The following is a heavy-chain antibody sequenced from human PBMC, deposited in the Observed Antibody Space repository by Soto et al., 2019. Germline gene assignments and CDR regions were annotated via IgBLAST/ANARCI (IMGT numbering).Heavy chain of an antibody. CDR1: GFTFSSYG. J-gene: IGHJ6*01. CDR2: ISYDGSNK. V-gene: IGHV3-30*18. CDR3: AKAPPYYYGMDV. Sequence: QVQLVESGGGVVQPGRSLRLSCAASGFTFSSYGMHWVRQAPGKGLEWVAVISYDGSNKYYADSVKGRFTISRDNSKNTLYLQMNSLRAEDTAVYYCAKAPPYYYGMDVW.